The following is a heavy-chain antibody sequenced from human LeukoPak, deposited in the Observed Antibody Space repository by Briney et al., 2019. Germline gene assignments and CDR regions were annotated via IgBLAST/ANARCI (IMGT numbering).Heavy chain of an antibody. Sequence: PSETLSLTCAVYGGSFSGYYWSWIRQPPGKGLEWIGEINHSGSTNYNPSLKSRVTISVDTSKKQFSLKLSSVTAADTAVYYCAWGNGRDTSFDYWGQGTLVTVSS. CDR2: INHSGST. CDR3: AWGNGRDTSFDY. CDR1: GGSFSGYY. V-gene: IGHV4-34*01. J-gene: IGHJ4*02. D-gene: IGHD5-18*01.